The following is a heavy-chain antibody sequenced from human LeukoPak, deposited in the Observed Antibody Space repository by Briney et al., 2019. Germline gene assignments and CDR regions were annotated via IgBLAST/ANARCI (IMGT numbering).Heavy chain of an antibody. CDR3: ARDRSGPGYHFDY. CDR2: VSYGGSNK. CDR1: GFTFESYT. Sequence: AGSLRLSCAASGFTFESYTIHWVRQAPAKGLEWVALVSYGGSNKYNIDSVKGRFTISRDNSKNTLYLQMKSLRPEDTAVYYCARDRSGPGYHFDYWGQGTLVTVS. D-gene: IGHD1-1*01. J-gene: IGHJ4*02. V-gene: IGHV3-30*04.